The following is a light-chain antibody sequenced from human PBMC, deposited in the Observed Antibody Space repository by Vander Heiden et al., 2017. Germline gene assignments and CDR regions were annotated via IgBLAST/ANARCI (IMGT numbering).Light chain of an antibody. CDR2: AAS. J-gene: IGKJ4*01. CDR1: QSISSY. Sequence: DIHMTPSPSSLSASVGDRVTITCRASQSISSYLNWYQQKPGKAPKLLIYAASSLQSGVPSRFSGSGSGTDFTLTISSLQPEDFATYYCQQSYSTPDTFGGGTKVEIK. CDR3: QQSYSTPDT. V-gene: IGKV1-39*01.